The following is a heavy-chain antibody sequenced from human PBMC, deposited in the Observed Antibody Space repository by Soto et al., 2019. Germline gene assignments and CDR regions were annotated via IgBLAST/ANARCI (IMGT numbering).Heavy chain of an antibody. CDR2: IHYSGST. Sequence: SETLSLTCTVSGGSISSGGYYWSWIRQPPGKGLEWIGNIHYSGSTYYDSSLQSRVTISVDTSKNQFSLKLSSVTAADTAVYYCASVTRTCISTSCYRYYYGMDVWGQGTTVTVSS. CDR3: ASVTRTCISTSCYRYYYGMDV. D-gene: IGHD2-2*02. CDR1: GGSISSGGYY. V-gene: IGHV4-39*07. J-gene: IGHJ6*02.